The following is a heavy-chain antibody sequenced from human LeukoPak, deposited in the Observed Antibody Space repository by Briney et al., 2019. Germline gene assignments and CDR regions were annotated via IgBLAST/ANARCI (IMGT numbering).Heavy chain of an antibody. J-gene: IGHJ5*02. CDR1: GYSISRGYY. D-gene: IGHD3-10*01. CDR2: IYHTGST. Sequence: SETLTLTCGVSGYSISRGYYWGWIRQPPGNGLEWIGNIYHTGSTNYNPSLKSRVTISVDTSKNQFSLNLKSVTAADTAVYYCARGSDYYGSGIKYNWFDPWGQGTLVTVSS. CDR3: ARGSDYYGSGIKYNWFDP. V-gene: IGHV4-38-2*01.